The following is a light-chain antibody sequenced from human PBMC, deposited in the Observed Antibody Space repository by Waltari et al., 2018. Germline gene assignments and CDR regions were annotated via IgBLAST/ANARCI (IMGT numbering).Light chain of an antibody. CDR1: ERHSLW. J-gene: IGKJ1*01. V-gene: IGKV1-5*03. CDR2: QAS. CDR3: QQYNPWT. Sequence: DVQLTQSPSTLSASIGDTVTITWRPSERHSLWLAWYQQKPGRAPKLLIYQASVLESGVPSRFRGHGSGTEFTLTISDLQPDDFATYFCQQYNPWTFGQGTKVELK.